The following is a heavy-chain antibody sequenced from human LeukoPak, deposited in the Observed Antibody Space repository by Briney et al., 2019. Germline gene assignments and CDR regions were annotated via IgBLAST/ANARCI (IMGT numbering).Heavy chain of an antibody. CDR2: FYKSENT. Sequence: PSETLSLTCTVSGGSISDYYWSWVRQPPGKGLEWVGCFYKSENTNYNPSLESRVTISVDTSKNRFFLGLTSVTAADTAVYYCARDGSARSLATWGQGTLVTVSS. D-gene: IGHD6-25*01. CDR3: ARDGSARSLAT. V-gene: IGHV4-59*01. CDR1: GGSISDYY. J-gene: IGHJ5*02.